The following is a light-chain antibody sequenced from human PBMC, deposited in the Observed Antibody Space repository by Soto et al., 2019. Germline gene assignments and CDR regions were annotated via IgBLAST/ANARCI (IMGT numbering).Light chain of an antibody. V-gene: IGLV1-44*01. CDR3: AAWDYSLHAV. J-gene: IGLJ2*01. CDR1: SSNIGRNT. CDR2: NNN. Sequence: QSVLTLPPSASGTPGQRVTISCSGDSSNIGRNTVNWYQHLPGTAPKLLIYNNNQRPSGIPDRFSGSKSGTSASLAISGLQSEDEADYYCAAWDYSLHAVFGGGTQLTVL.